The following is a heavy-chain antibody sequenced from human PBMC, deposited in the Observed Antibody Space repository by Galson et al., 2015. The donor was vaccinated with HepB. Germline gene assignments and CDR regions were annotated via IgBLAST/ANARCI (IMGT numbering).Heavy chain of an antibody. J-gene: IGHJ4*02. Sequence: SLRLSCAASGFTFSSYGMSWVRQAPGKGLEWASTISGSGGNTCYADSVKGRFTISRDNSKNTLYLQMNSLRDEDTAVYYCAKFYGADLLWFGELWDWGQGTLVTVSS. D-gene: IGHD3-10*01. CDR1: GFTFSSYG. CDR3: AKFYGADLLWFGELWD. CDR2: ISGSGGNT. V-gene: IGHV3-23*01.